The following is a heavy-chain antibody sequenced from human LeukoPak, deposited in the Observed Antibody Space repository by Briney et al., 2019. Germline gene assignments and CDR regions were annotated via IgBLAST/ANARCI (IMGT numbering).Heavy chain of an antibody. Sequence: ASVKVSCKASGYTFTSYGISWVRRAPGQGLEWMGWISAYNGSTNYAQKLQGRVTMTTDTSTSTAYMELRSLRSDDTAVYYCARTLYYYDSSGYYYREDYWGQGTLVTVSS. V-gene: IGHV1-18*01. J-gene: IGHJ4*02. CDR1: GYTFTSYG. CDR3: ARTLYYYDSSGYYYREDY. CDR2: ISAYNGST. D-gene: IGHD3-22*01.